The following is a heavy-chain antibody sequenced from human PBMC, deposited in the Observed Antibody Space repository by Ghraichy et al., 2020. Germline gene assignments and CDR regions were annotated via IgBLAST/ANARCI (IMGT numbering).Heavy chain of an antibody. CDR1: GYSITSYY. D-gene: IGHD3-3*01. CDR3: ARVAYWSGFYDY. V-gene: IGHV4-59*01. Sequence: SETLSLTCTVSGYSITSYYWSWIRQPPGKGLEWIGYIFHSGYNKYNPSLKSRVTISADTSKNQFSLKLRSVTAADTAVYYCARVAYWSGFYDYWGQGTQVSVSS. J-gene: IGHJ4*02. CDR2: IFHSGYN.